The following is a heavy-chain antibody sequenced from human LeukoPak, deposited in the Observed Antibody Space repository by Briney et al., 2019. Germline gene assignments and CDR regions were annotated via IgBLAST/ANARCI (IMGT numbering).Heavy chain of an antibody. D-gene: IGHD1-26*01. CDR1: GYTFTSYY. Sequence: ASVKVSCKASGYTFTSYYMHWVRQAPGQGLEWMGIINPSGGSTSYAQKFQGRVTMTRDMSTSTVYMELSSLRSEDTAVYYCARIVGATTVSGAPFDYWGQGTLVTVSS. CDR3: ARIVGATTVSGAPFDY. CDR2: INPSGGST. V-gene: IGHV1-46*01. J-gene: IGHJ4*02.